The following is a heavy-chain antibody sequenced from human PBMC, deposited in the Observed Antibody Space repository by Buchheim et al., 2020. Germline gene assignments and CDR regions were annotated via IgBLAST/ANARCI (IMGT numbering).Heavy chain of an antibody. CDR3: ARMDDFWSGYYYYGMDV. J-gene: IGHJ6*02. CDR1: GGSISSSSYY. CDR2: IYYSGST. V-gene: IGHV4-39*07. Sequence: QLQLQESGPGLVKPSETLSLTCTVSGGSISSSSYYWGWIRQPPGKGLEWIGSIYYSGSTYYNPSLKRRVTISLDTSKNQFSLKLSSVTAADTAVYYCARMDDFWSGYYYYGMDVWGQGTT. D-gene: IGHD3-3*01.